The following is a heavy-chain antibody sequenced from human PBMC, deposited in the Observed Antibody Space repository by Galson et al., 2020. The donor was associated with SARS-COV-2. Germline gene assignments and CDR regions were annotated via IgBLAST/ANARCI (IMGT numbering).Heavy chain of an antibody. V-gene: IGHV3-53*01. CDR2: IYSGGST. D-gene: IGHD3-3*01. CDR1: GFTVSSNY. Sequence: GGSLRLSCAASGFTVSSNYMSWVRQAPGKGLEWVSVIYSGGSTYYADSVKGRFTISRDNSKNTLYLQMNSLRAEDTAVYYCARDLPTPTPGFWDIWGQGTMVTVSS. CDR3: ARDLPTPTPGFWDI. J-gene: IGHJ3*02.